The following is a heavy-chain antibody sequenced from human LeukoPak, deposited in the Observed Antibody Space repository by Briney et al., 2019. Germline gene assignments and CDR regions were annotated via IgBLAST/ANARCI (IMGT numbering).Heavy chain of an antibody. J-gene: IGHJ3*02. CDR1: GGSISSYY. CDR3: ARDYTMTHAFDI. D-gene: IGHD3-22*01. V-gene: IGHV4-59*01. CDR2: IYYSGST. Sequence: SETLSLTCTVSGGSISSYYWSWIRQPPGKGLEWIGYIYYSGSTNYNPSLKSRVTISIDTSKNQFFLKLNSVTAADTALYYCARDYTMTHAFDIWGQGTLVTVSS.